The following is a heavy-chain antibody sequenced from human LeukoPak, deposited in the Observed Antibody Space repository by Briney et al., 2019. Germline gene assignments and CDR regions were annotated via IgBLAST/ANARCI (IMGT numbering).Heavy chain of an antibody. D-gene: IGHD2-15*01. CDR2: ISRTGSYI. J-gene: IGHJ4*02. Sequence: PGGSLRLSCAASGFTFSSYNMNWVRQDPGGRLEWVSSISRTGSYIYYADSVKGRFTISRDNAQNSLYLQMNSLRVEDTAVYYCARVLETDCRGGSCYSGLDYWGQGTLVTVSS. V-gene: IGHV3-21*01. CDR3: ARVLETDCRGGSCYSGLDY. CDR1: GFTFSSYN.